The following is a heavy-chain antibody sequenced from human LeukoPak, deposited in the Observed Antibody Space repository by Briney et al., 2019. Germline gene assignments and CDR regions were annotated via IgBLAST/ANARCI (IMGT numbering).Heavy chain of an antibody. Sequence: GGSLRLSCAASRFIFSDYYMSWIRQAPGKGLEWVSYISTSGDIIYYADSVKGRFTISRDNAKNSLYLEMNSLRAEDTAVYFCARVVSGGNHLDYWGQGTLVTVSS. J-gene: IGHJ4*02. CDR1: RFIFSDYY. CDR2: ISTSGDII. D-gene: IGHD1-26*01. V-gene: IGHV3-11*01. CDR3: ARVVSGGNHLDY.